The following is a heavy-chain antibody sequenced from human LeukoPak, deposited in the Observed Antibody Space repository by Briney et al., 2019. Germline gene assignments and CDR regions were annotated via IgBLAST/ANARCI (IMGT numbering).Heavy chain of an antibody. Sequence: GGSLRLSCAASGFTFSIYEMNWVRQAPGKGLEWVAYIQYDGSNEQYADSVKGRFSISRDSSKNILYLQMNSLRAEDTAVYYCAKDRCSNGVGCYYYYMDVWGKGTTVTISS. J-gene: IGHJ6*03. CDR3: AKDRCSNGVGCYYYYMDV. V-gene: IGHV3-30*02. CDR1: GFTFSIYE. D-gene: IGHD2-8*01. CDR2: IQYDGSNE.